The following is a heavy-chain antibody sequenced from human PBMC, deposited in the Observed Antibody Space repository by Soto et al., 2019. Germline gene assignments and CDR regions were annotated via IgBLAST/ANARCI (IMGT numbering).Heavy chain of an antibody. Sequence: ASVKVSGKASGYTFTSYAMHWVRQAPGQRLEWMGWINAGNGNTKYSQKFQGRVTITRDTSASTAYMELSSLRSEDTAVYYCARDAIAVAGEYDFWGQGTLDTGSS. CDR2: INAGNGNT. CDR1: GYTFTSYA. CDR3: ARDAIAVAGEYDF. V-gene: IGHV1-3*01. D-gene: IGHD6-19*01. J-gene: IGHJ4*02.